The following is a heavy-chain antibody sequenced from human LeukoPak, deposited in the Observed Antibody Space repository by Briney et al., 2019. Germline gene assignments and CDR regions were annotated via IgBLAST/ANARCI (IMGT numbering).Heavy chain of an antibody. CDR3: ARAGGDLEMATIFDY. V-gene: IGHV4-61*02. CDR2: IYTSGST. D-gene: IGHD5-24*01. J-gene: IGHJ4*02. Sequence: SETLSLTCTVSGGSISSGSYYWSWIRQPAGKGLEWIGRIYTSGSTNYNPSLKSRVTISVDTSKNQFSLKLSSVTAADTAVYYCARAGGDLEMATIFDYWGQGTLVTVSS. CDR1: GGSISSGSYY.